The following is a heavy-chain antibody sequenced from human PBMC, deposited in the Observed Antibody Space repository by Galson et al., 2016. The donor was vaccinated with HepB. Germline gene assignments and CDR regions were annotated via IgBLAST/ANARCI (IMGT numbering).Heavy chain of an antibody. CDR1: GGSISSSNW. D-gene: IGHD1/OR15-1a*01. V-gene: IGHV4-4*02. Sequence: ETLSLTCAVSGGSISSSNWWSWVRQPPGKGLEWIGEIYHSGSTHYNPSLKSRVTISLDKSKNQFSLKVISVTAADTAVYYCARFNWNTDAFDIWGQGTMATVSS. CDR3: ARFNWNTDAFDI. J-gene: IGHJ3*02. CDR2: IYHSGST.